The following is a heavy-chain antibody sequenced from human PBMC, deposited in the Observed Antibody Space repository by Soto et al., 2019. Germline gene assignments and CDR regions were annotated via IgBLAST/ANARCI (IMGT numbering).Heavy chain of an antibody. D-gene: IGHD3-10*01. Sequence: PSETLSLTCIVSGGSISSDYWTWIRQPAGKGLEWIGRIYSSGSTYYNPSLKSRVIMSVDTSKNQFSLKLSSVTAADTAVYYCARDEGYYYGSGSSQGYFQYWGQGTQVTVS. J-gene: IGHJ1*01. CDR2: IYSSGST. CDR3: ARDEGYYYGSGSSQGYFQY. V-gene: IGHV4-4*07. CDR1: GGSISSDY.